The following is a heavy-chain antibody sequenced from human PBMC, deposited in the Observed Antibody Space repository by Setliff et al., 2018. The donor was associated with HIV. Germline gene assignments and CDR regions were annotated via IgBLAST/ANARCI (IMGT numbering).Heavy chain of an antibody. CDR3: ARIHDNSGYFYFDS. Sequence: SETLSLTCTVSGYSISSGYYWGWIRQPPGKGLEWIGSIYHSGSTYYNPSLKSRVTISVDTSKNQFSLKLTSVTAADTAVYYCARIHDNSGYFYFDSWGKGTLVTVSS. J-gene: IGHJ4*02. CDR2: IYHSGST. D-gene: IGHD3-22*01. V-gene: IGHV4-38-2*02. CDR1: GYSISSGYY.